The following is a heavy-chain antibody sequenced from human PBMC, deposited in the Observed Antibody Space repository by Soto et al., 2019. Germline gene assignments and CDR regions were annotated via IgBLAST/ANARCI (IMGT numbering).Heavy chain of an antibody. V-gene: IGHV1-18*01. CDR1: GYTFTNFG. CDR2: ISAYNGNT. J-gene: IGHJ4*02. Sequence: QVQLVQSGAEVKKPGASVKVSCKASGYTFTNFGISWVRQAPGQGREWMGWISAYNGNTSYAQKVQGRVTMTTDTRTGAADTGLRGRRSFDTSVYYCVRGGTPIDDCGQGTLVTVS. D-gene: IGHD3-16*01. CDR3: VRGGTPIDD.